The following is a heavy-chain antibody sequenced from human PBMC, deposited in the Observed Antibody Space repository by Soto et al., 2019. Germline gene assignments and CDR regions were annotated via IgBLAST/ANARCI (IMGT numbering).Heavy chain of an antibody. D-gene: IGHD6-19*01. Sequence: GGSLRLSCAASGFSFSSYTMNWVRQAPGKGLEWVSSISSSTSYIYYADSVKGRFTISRDNSKNTLYLQMNSLRAEDTAVYYCASPLIRYSSGSNQHWGQGTLVTVSS. V-gene: IGHV3-21*01. CDR2: ISSSTSYI. CDR1: GFSFSSYT. CDR3: ASPLIRYSSGSNQH. J-gene: IGHJ1*01.